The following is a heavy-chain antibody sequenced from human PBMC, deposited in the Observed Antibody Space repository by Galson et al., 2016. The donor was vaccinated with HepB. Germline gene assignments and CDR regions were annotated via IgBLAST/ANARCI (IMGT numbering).Heavy chain of an antibody. J-gene: IGHJ4*02. D-gene: IGHD1-1*01. CDR1: GFVFSNFG. V-gene: IGHV3-23*01. CDR2: ISTRRTT. CDR3: AKERLVRRIFDH. Sequence: SLRLSCAASGFVFSNFGLRWVRQAPGKGLEWVASISTRRTTHYSDSVQGRFTISRDNSNNTLYLQMNGLRAEDTAVYYCAKERLVRRIFDHWGQGTLLTVSS.